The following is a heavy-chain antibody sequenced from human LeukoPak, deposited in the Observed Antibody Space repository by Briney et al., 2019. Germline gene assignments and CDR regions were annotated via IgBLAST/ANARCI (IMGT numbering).Heavy chain of an antibody. CDR1: GFTVSSNY. CDR2: IKQDGSEK. V-gene: IGHV3-7*01. CDR3: ARGPSTPPFDY. J-gene: IGHJ4*02. D-gene: IGHD2/OR15-2a*01. Sequence: GGSLRLSCAASGFTVSSNYMSWFRQAPGKGLEWVANIKQDGSEKYYVDSVKGRFTISRDNAKNSLYLQMNSLRAEDTAVYYCARGPSTPPFDYWGQGTLVTVSS.